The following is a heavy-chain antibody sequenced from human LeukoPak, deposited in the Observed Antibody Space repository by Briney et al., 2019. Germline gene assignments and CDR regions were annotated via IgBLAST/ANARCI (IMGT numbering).Heavy chain of an antibody. Sequence: GGSLRLSCAASGFTFDDYAMHWVRHAPGKGLEWVSLIGGDGGSTYYADSVKGQFTISRDNSKNSLYLQMNSLRTEDTALYYCAKDWGAYYDSSGFYSGDFDYWGQGTLVTVSS. CDR3: AKDWGAYYDSSGFYSGDFDY. CDR2: IGGDGGST. J-gene: IGHJ4*02. D-gene: IGHD3-22*01. CDR1: GFTFDDYA. V-gene: IGHV3-43*02.